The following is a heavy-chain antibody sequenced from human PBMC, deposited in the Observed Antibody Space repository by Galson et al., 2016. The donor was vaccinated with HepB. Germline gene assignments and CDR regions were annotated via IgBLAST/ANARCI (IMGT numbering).Heavy chain of an antibody. J-gene: IGHJ4*02. CDR2: ISDSSSNR. CDR1: GFNFSDYE. CDR3: AREHRSFDV. V-gene: IGHV3-48*03. Sequence: SLRLSCAGFGFNFSDYEMNWVRQVPGKGLEWVSHISDSSSNRYYRDSVQGRFTISRENAKNSVFLQMNSLRVEDTAIYYCAREHRSFDVWGQGVLVTVSS.